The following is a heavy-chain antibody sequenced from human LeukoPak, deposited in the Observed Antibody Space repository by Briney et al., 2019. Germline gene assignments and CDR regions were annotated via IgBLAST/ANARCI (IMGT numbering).Heavy chain of an antibody. CDR1: GFTFSSYS. V-gene: IGHV3-21*01. CDR3: ARGYYYDSSGYYGLFDY. CDR2: ISSSSSYI. J-gene: IGHJ4*02. Sequence: KTGGSLRLSCAASGFTFSSYSMNWVRQAPGKGLEWVSSISSSSSYIYYADSVKGRFTISRDNAKNSLYLQMNSLRAEDTAVYYCARGYYYDSSGYYGLFDYWGQGTLVTVSS. D-gene: IGHD3-22*01.